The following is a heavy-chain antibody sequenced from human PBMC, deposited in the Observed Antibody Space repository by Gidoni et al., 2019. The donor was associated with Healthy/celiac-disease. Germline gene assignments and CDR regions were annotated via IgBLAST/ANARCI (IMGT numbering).Heavy chain of an antibody. CDR3: ARDRVGATHFDY. CDR1: GFTFSSYA. CDR2: ISYDGSHK. J-gene: IGHJ4*02. V-gene: IGHV3-30*04. D-gene: IGHD1-26*01. Sequence: VQLVESGGGVVQRGGARRLSWAGPGFTFSSYAMHWVRQAPGKGLEWVAVISYDGSHKYYADSVKGRFTISRDNSKNTLYLQMNSLRAEDTAVYYCARDRVGATHFDYWGQGTLVTVSS.